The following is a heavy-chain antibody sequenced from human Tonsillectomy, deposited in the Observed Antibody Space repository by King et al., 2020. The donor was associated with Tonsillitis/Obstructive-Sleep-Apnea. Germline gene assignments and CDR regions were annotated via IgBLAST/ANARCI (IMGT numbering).Heavy chain of an antibody. CDR2: IYPGDSDT. Sequence: QLVQSGAEVKKPGESLKISCKGSGYTFSSYWIGWVRQMPGKGLEWMGIIYPGDSDTRYSPSFQGQVTISADMSISTAYLHWSSLKASDTAMYYCARPIHDILTGYYGDNAFDIWGQGTMVTVSS. CDR3: ARPIHDILTGYYGDNAFDI. CDR1: GYTFSSYW. V-gene: IGHV5-51*03. D-gene: IGHD3-9*01. J-gene: IGHJ3*02.